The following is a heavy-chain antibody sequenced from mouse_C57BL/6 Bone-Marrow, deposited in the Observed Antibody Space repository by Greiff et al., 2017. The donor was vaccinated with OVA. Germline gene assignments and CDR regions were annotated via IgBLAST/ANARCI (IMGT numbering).Heavy chain of an antibody. V-gene: IGHV1-54*01. CDR3: ARTLYYYGSSYWYFDV. D-gene: IGHD1-1*01. J-gene: IGHJ1*03. Sequence: VQLQQSGAELVRPGTSVKVSCKASGYAFTNYLIEWVKQRPGQGLEWIGVINPGSGGTNYNEKFKGKATLTADKSSSTAYMQLSSLTSEDSAVHFCARTLYYYGSSYWYFDVWGTGTTVTVSS. CDR2: INPGSGGT. CDR1: GYAFTNYL.